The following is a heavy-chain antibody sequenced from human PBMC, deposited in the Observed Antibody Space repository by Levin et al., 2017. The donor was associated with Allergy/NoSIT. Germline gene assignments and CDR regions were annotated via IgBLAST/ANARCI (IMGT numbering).Heavy chain of an antibody. D-gene: IGHD3/OR15-3a*01. Sequence: TGGSLRLSCAASGFTSSNYWMHWVRQAPGKGLMWVSGIKNDGSTTIYADSVKGRSTISRDNAKNTLYLQMDSLRAEDTALYYCASDSYWGQGILVTVSS. V-gene: IGHV3-74*01. CDR2: IKNDGSTT. CDR1: GFTSSNYW. J-gene: IGHJ4*02. CDR3: ASDSY.